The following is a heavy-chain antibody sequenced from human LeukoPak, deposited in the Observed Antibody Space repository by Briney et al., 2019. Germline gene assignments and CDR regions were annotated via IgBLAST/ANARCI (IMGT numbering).Heavy chain of an antibody. J-gene: IGHJ3*02. V-gene: IGHV3-7*03. D-gene: IGHD3-22*01. CDR2: IKQDGSEK. CDR1: GFTFSSYW. CDR3: ARVTAYYYDSSGYYYGAFDI. Sequence: GGSLRLSCAGSGFTFSSYWMSWVRQAPGKGLEWVANIKQDGSEKYYVDSVKGRFTISRDNAKNSLYLQMNSLRAEDTALYYCARVTAYYYDSSGYYYGAFDIWGQGTMVTVSS.